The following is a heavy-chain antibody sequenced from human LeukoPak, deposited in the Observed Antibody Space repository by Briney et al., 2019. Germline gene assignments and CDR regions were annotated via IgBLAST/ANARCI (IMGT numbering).Heavy chain of an antibody. V-gene: IGHV3-73*01. Sequence: PGGFLRLSCAASGFTFSGSAMHWVRQASGKGLEWVGRIRSKANSYATAYAASVKGRFTISRDDSKNTAYLQMNSLKTEDTAVYYCTTSPTYYYGSGSHLDYWGQGTLVTVSS. CDR2: IRSKANSYAT. CDR3: TTSPTYYYGSGSHLDY. D-gene: IGHD3-10*01. CDR1: GFTFSGSA. J-gene: IGHJ4*02.